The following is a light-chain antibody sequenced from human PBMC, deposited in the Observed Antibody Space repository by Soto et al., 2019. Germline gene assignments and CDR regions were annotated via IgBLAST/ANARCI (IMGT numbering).Light chain of an antibody. CDR3: QQSYSTPYT. V-gene: IGKV1-39*01. CDR1: QSISNY. Sequence: DIQMTQSPSSLSASVGDRVTLTCRASQSISNYLNWYQQKPGKAPTLLIYAASSLQNVVPSRFSGSSSGTDFTLTISSLLPEDFATYFCQQSYSTPYTFGQGTKLEIK. CDR2: AAS. J-gene: IGKJ2*01.